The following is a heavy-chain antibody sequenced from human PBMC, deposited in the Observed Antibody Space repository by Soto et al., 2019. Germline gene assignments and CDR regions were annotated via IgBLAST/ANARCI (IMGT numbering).Heavy chain of an antibody. Sequence: PSETLSLTCTVSGGSFNGYYWSWIRQPAGKGLESIGRMYTSGSTNYNPSLKSRVTMSIDTSENQFSLKLTSVTAAATAVYYCARGTLMDYYDSSGYYFDYWGQGTPVTVSS. J-gene: IGHJ4*02. V-gene: IGHV4-4*07. CDR2: MYTSGST. CDR3: ARGTLMDYYDSSGYYFDY. D-gene: IGHD3-22*01. CDR1: GGSFNGYY.